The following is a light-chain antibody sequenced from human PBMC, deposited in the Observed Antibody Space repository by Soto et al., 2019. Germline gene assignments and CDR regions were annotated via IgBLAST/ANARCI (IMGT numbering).Light chain of an antibody. V-gene: IGKV3-20*01. Sequence: EIVLTQSPGTLSLPPGERATLSCRASQSVSSYLAWYQQKPGQAPRLLIYGASSRATGIPDRFSGSGSGTDFTLTISRLEPEDFAVYYCQQYGSSPPWTFGQGTKVDIK. J-gene: IGKJ1*01. CDR2: GAS. CDR3: QQYGSSPPWT. CDR1: QSVSSY.